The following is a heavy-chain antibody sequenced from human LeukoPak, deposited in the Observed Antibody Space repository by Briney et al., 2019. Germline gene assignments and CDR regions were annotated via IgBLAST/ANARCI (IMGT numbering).Heavy chain of an antibody. CDR3: ARDPYRIAVAGTDWFDP. CDR1: GYTFTGYY. D-gene: IGHD6-19*01. CDR2: INPNSGGT. Sequence: GASVKVSCKASGYTFTGYYMHWVRQAPGQGLEWMGRINPNSGGTNYAQKFQGRVTMTRDTSISTAYMELSRLRSDDTAVYYCARDPYRIAVAGTDWFDPWGQETLVTVSS. V-gene: IGHV1-2*06. J-gene: IGHJ5*02.